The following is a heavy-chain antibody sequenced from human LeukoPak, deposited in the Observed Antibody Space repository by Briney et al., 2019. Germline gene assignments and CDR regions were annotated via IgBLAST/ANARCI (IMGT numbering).Heavy chain of an antibody. CDR2: INPNSGGT. V-gene: IGHV1-2*06. D-gene: IGHD6-13*01. J-gene: IGHJ6*03. CDR3: ARWRQQPDYNYYYYMDV. CDR1: GYTFTGYY. Sequence: ASVKVSCKASGYTFTGYYMHWVRQAPGQGLEWMGRINPNSGGTNYAQKFQGRVTMTRDTSISTAYMEPSSLRSDDTAVYYCARWRQQPDYNYYYYMDVWGKGTTVTVSS.